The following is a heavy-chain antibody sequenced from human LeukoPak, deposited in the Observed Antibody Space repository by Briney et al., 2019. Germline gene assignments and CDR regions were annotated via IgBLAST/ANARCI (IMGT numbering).Heavy chain of an antibody. CDR3: ARDGRAGSLFAY. CDR1: GDSISIYY. J-gene: IGHJ4*02. CDR2: IYNSGST. Sequence: SETLSLTCSVSGDSISIYYWSWIRQPPGKGLEWIGYIYNSGSTNYNPSLKSRVTISVDTSKNQFSLKLSSVTAADTAIYYCARDGRAGSLFAYWGQGTLVTVSS. V-gene: IGHV4-59*01. D-gene: IGHD6-19*01.